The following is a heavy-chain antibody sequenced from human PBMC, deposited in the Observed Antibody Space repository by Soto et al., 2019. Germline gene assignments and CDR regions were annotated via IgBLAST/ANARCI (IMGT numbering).Heavy chain of an antibody. CDR3: AKAGQWLPYDFDF. D-gene: IGHD6-19*01. V-gene: IGHV3-23*01. CDR2: ISGRGGTT. Sequence: PGGSLRLSCAASGFTFSTYAMTWVRQAPGRGLERVSSISGRGGTTYDAASVKGRFTISRDDSKNTLFLQMNSLRADDTAVYYCAKAGQWLPYDFDFWGPGILVTVSS. J-gene: IGHJ4*02. CDR1: GFTFSTYA.